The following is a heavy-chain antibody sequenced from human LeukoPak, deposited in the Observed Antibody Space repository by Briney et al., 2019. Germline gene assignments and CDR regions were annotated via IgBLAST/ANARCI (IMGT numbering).Heavy chain of an antibody. CDR1: GGSFSGYY. CDR3: ARGDGLGGYYYYYYGMDV. J-gene: IGHJ6*02. D-gene: IGHD2-15*01. CDR2: INHSGST. V-gene: IGHV4-34*01. Sequence: PSETLSLTCAVYGGSFSGYYWSWIRQPPGKGLEWTGEINHSGSTNYNPSLKSRVTISVDTSKNQFSLKLSSVTAADTAVYYCARGDGLGGYYYYYYGMDVWGQGTTVTVSS.